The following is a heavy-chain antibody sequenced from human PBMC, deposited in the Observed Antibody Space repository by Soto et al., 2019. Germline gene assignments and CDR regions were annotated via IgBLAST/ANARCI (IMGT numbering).Heavy chain of an antibody. V-gene: IGHV4-34*01. CDR1: GGSFSGYY. CDR3: AREDSVYYGMDV. Sequence: SETLSLTCAVYGGSFSGYYWSWIRQPPGKGLEGIGEINHSGSTNYNPSLKSRVTISVDTSKNQFSLKLSSVTAADTAVYYCAREDSVYYGMDVWGQGTTVTVSS. D-gene: IGHD4-4*01. J-gene: IGHJ6*02. CDR2: INHSGST.